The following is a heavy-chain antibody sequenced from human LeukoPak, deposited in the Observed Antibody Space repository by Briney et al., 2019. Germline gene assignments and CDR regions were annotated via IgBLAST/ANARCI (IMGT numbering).Heavy chain of an antibody. D-gene: IGHD2-8*01. CDR3: ARARRLRTGIVLIGTDEWRGPFDY. J-gene: IGHJ4*02. V-gene: IGHV4-34*01. CDR2: INHSGST. CDR1: YVSFSGYY. Sequence: SETLSLTCAVYYVSFSGYYWSWIRQPPGKGLEWIGEINHSGSTNYNPSLKSRVTISVDTSKNQFSLKLSSVTAADTAVYYCARARRLRTGIVLIGTDEWRGPFDYWGQGTLVTVSS.